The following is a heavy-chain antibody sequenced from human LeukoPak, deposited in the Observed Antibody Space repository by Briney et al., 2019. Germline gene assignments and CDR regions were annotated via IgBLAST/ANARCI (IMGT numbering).Heavy chain of an antibody. CDR3: ARRMSIAAAGIDAFDI. CDR1: GGSISSCY. J-gene: IGHJ3*02. CDR2: IYYSGST. Sequence: SETLSLTCTVSGGSISSCYWSWIRQPPGKGLEWIGYIYYSGSTNYNPSLKSRVTISVDTSKNQFSLKLSSVTAADTAVYYCARRMSIAAAGIDAFDIWGQGTMVTVSS. V-gene: IGHV4-59*08. D-gene: IGHD6-13*01.